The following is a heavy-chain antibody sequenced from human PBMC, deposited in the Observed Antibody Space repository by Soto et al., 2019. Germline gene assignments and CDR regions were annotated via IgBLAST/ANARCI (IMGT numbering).Heavy chain of an antibody. D-gene: IGHD2-15*01. V-gene: IGHV4-59*01. CDR1: GGSISSYY. J-gene: IGHJ4*02. Sequence: QVQLQESGPGLVKPSETLSLTCTVSGGSISSYYWSWIRQPPGKGLEWIGYIYYSGSTNYNPSLKSRVTISVDTSKNQFSLKLSSVTAADTAVYYCARWREDCSGGSCYLNFDYWGQGTPVTVSS. CDR3: ARWREDCSGGSCYLNFDY. CDR2: IYYSGST.